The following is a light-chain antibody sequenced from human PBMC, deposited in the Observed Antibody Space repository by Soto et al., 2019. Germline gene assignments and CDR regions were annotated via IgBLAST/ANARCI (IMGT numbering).Light chain of an antibody. V-gene: IGKV3-20*01. CDR3: QQFGTSPLYT. J-gene: IGKJ2*01. Sequence: ESVLTQSQGTLSLSPGERVTLSCRASQTFGSTYLAWYQQRPGQSPRLLIYGASRRASGIPDRFRGSGSGTDFTLTISRLEPEDVAVYYCQQFGTSPLYTFGQGTKLEIK. CDR2: GAS. CDR1: QTFGSTY.